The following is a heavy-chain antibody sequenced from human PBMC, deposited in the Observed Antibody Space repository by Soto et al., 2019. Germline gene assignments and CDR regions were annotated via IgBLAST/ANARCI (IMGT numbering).Heavy chain of an antibody. D-gene: IGHD3-9*01. CDR3: TREGYYDILTGYYSPKASVY. CDR2: IRSKAYGGTT. V-gene: IGHV3-49*03. CDR1: GFTFGDYA. J-gene: IGHJ4*02. Sequence: GGSLRLSCTASGFTFGDYAMSWFRQAPGKGLEWVGFIRSKAYGGTTEYAASVKGRFTISRDDSKSIAYLQMNSLKTEDTAVYYCTREGYYDILTGYYSPKASVYWGQGTLVTVSS.